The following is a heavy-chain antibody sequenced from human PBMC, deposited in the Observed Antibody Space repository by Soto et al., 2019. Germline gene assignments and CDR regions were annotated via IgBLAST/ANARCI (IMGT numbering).Heavy chain of an antibody. CDR1: GGSISSSNW. V-gene: IGHV4-4*02. CDR2: IYHSGST. D-gene: IGHD5-18*01. J-gene: IGHJ4*02. Sequence: QVQLQESGPGLVKPSGTLSLTCAVSGGSISSSNWWSWVRQPPGKGLEWLGEIYHSGSTNYNPSLKSRVTISVDTSKNQFSLKLNSVTAADTAVYYCARDTGMAPFDYWGQGTLVTVSS. CDR3: ARDTGMAPFDY.